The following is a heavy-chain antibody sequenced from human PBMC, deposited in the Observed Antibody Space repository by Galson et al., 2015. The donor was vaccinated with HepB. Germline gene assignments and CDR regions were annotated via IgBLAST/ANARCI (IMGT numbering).Heavy chain of an antibody. J-gene: IGHJ4*02. V-gene: IGHV3-11*01. CDR2: ISSSGSTI. D-gene: IGHD6-19*01. Sequence: SLRLSCAASGFTFSDYYMSWIRQAPGKGLEWVSYISSSGSTIYYADSVKGRFTISSDNAKNSLYLQMNSLRAEDTAVYYCARDLSSGWLQYYFDYWGQGTLVTVSS. CDR1: GFTFSDYY. CDR3: ARDLSSGWLQYYFDY.